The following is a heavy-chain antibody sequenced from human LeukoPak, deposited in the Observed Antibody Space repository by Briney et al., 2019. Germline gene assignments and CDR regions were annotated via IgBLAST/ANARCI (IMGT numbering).Heavy chain of an antibody. V-gene: IGHV3-66*01. CDR2: IYSGGST. D-gene: IGHD3-16*01. J-gene: IGHJ4*02. Sequence: GGSLRLSCAASGLPVSSDYMTWVRQAPGKGLEWVSVIYSGGSTSYADSVKGRFTISRGNSQNTVFLQMNSLRGEDTAVYYCASVWGSLREYDYWGQGTPVTVSS. CDR1: GLPVSSDY. CDR3: ASVWGSLREYDY.